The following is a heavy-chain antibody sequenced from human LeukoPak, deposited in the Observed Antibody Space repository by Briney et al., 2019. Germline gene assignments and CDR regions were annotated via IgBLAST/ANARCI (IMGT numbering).Heavy chain of an antibody. CDR1: GYTFTGYY. CDR2: INPNSGGT. J-gene: IGHJ4*02. CDR3: ARPRYYGSGSFDY. D-gene: IGHD3-10*01. Sequence: ASVKVSCKASGYTFTGYYMHWVRQAPGRGLEWMGWINPNSGGTNYAQKFQGRVTMTRDTSISTAYMELSRLRSDDTAVYYCARPRYYGSGSFDYWGQGTLVTVSS. V-gene: IGHV1-2*02.